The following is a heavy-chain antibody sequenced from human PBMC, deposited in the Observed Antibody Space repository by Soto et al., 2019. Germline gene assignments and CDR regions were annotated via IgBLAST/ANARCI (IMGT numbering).Heavy chain of an antibody. CDR2: ISYDGTNN. V-gene: IGHV3-30-3*01. Sequence: WVSLRLSWAASGFSFSISPMHWVRQAPGKGTEWVALISYDGTNNFYADSVKGRFNISRDNSKSTLYLHVDSLRPEDAAVYYSARGPKTSGGQHWSVNYLDSWDKEALGKASS. D-gene: IGHD2-15*01. J-gene: IGHJ4*01. CDR1: GFSFSISP. CDR3: ARGPKTSGGQHWSVNYLDS.